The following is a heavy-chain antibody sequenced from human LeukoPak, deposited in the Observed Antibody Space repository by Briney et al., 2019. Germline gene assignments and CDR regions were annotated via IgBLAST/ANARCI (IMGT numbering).Heavy chain of an antibody. CDR2: IDPSDSYT. J-gene: IGHJ5*02. D-gene: IGHD2-2*01. CDR3: ARQRAIVVVPAAISP. CDR1: GYSFTSYW. Sequence: GESLKISCQGSGYSFTSYWISWVRQMPGKGLEWMGRIDPSDSYTNYSPSFQGHVTISADKSISTAYLQWSSLKASDTAMYYCARQRAIVVVPAAISPWGQGTLVTVSS. V-gene: IGHV5-10-1*01.